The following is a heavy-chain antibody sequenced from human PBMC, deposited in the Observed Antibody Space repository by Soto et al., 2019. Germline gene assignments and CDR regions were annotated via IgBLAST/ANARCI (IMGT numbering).Heavy chain of an antibody. D-gene: IGHD6-13*01. V-gene: IGHV3-48*01. Sequence: EVQLVESGGGLVQPGGSLRLSCAASGFTFSSYSMNWVRQAPGKGLEWVSYVSSSSSTIYYAYAVKGLFTISNYNAKNSLYLYMNILSVEDTDVYLCSRDRVSFYYYYGMDVWGQGTTVTVSS. CDR3: SRDRVSFYYYYGMDV. CDR1: GFTFSSYS. J-gene: IGHJ6*02. CDR2: VSSSSSTI.